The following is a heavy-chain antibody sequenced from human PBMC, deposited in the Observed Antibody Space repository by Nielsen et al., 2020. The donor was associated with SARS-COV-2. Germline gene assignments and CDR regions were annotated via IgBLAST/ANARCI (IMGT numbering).Heavy chain of an antibody. V-gene: IGHV1-2*06. J-gene: IGHJ4*02. Sequence: ASVKVSCKASGYTFTNYYMHWVRQAPGQGLEWMGRINPNSAGTNYAQTFKGRVTLTTDTSISTAYMDLSWLRSDDTAVYYCARDPRFWSGYYTPYYFDYWGQGTLVTVSS. CDR2: INPNSAGT. CDR3: ARDPRFWSGYYTPYYFDY. CDR1: GYTFTNYY. D-gene: IGHD3-3*01.